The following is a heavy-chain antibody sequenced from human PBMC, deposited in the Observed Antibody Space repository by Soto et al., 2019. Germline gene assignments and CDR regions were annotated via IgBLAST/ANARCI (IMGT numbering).Heavy chain of an antibody. CDR3: ARVGRLSSFDY. D-gene: IGHD3-16*02. CDR2: INPNSGGT. J-gene: IGHJ4*02. V-gene: IGHV1-2*04. Sequence: QVQLVQSGAEVKKPGASVKVSCKASGYTFTGYYMHWVRQAPGQGLEWMGWINPNSGGTNYAQQFQVWVTMTRDTSISTAYMELSRLRSDDTAVYYCARVGRLSSFDYWGQGTLVTVSS. CDR1: GYTFTGYY.